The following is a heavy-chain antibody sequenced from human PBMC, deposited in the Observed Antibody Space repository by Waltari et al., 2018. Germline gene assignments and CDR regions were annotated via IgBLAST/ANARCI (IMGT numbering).Heavy chain of an antibody. Sequence: KPGASVKVSCKASGYIFSNYAMNWVRQAPGQGLEWMGWINTNTGNPTYAQGFTGRFVFSLDTSVSTAYLQISSLKAEDTSVYYCAKGIQLWGRGSWYFDDWGQGTLVTVSS. CDR3: AKGIQLWGRGSWYFDD. D-gene: IGHD5-18*01. CDR1: GYIFSNYA. J-gene: IGHJ4*02. V-gene: IGHV7-4-1*02. CDR2: INTNTGNP.